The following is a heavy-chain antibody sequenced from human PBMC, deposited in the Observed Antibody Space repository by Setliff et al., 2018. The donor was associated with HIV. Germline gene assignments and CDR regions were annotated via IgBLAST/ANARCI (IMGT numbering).Heavy chain of an antibody. CDR1: GGSISSHY. CDR2: IYYSGST. J-gene: IGHJ4*02. D-gene: IGHD3-9*01. CDR3: ARSLGTIWGYDY. Sequence: SETLSLTCTVSGGSISSHYWSWIRQPPGKGLGWIGSIYYSGSTNYNPSLKSRVTISVDTSKNQFSLKLSSVTAADTAVYYCARSLGTIWGYDYWGQGTLVTVSS. V-gene: IGHV4-59*11.